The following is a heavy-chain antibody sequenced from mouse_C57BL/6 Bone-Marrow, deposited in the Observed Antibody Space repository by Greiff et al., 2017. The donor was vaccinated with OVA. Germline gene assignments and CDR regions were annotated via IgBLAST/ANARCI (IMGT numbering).Heavy chain of an antibody. CDR2: ISSGGSYT. Sequence: QVVESGGDLVKPGGSLKLSCAASGFTFSSYGMSWVRQTPDKRLEWVATISSGGSYTYYPDSVKGRFTISRDNAKNTLYLQMSSLKSEDTAMYYCASLYDGFPWFAYWGQGTLVTVSA. V-gene: IGHV5-6*01. D-gene: IGHD2-3*01. J-gene: IGHJ3*01. CDR3: ASLYDGFPWFAY. CDR1: GFTFSSYG.